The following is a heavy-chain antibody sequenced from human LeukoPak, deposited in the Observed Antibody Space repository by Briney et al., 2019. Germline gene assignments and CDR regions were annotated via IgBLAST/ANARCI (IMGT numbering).Heavy chain of an antibody. J-gene: IGHJ5*02. Sequence: APVKVSCKASGYTFTSYAMHWVRQAPGQRLEWMGWINAGNGNTKYSQKFQGRVTITRDTSASTAYMELSSLRSEDTAVYYCARDWGYYGSGSYFRNWFDPWGQGTLVTVSS. CDR1: GYTFTSYA. CDR2: INAGNGNT. CDR3: ARDWGYYGSGSYFRNWFDP. D-gene: IGHD3-10*01. V-gene: IGHV1-3*01.